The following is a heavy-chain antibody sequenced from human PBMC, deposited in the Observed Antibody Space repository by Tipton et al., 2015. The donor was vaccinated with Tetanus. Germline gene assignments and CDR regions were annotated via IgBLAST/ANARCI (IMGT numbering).Heavy chain of an antibody. V-gene: IGHV3-21*04. D-gene: IGHD6-19*01. CDR2: ISSSSRYI. CDR3: ARAPFDFSDYFDL. CDR1: GFTLSRYT. Sequence: SLRLSCAASGFTLSRYTLNWVRQAPGKGLEWVSSISSSSRYIYYADSVKGRFTISRDNAKNSLYLQMISLRAEDTAIYFCARAPFDFSDYFDLWGQGTPVTVSS. J-gene: IGHJ4*02.